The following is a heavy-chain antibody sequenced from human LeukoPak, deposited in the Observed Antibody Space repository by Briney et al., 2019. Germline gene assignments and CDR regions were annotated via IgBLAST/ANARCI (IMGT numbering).Heavy chain of an antibody. CDR1: GGSINTDNYY. CDR2: IYYSGSK. D-gene: IGHD4-17*01. CDR3: ARDLVTVTKGFDI. V-gene: IGHV4-39*07. Sequence: SETLSLTCSVSGGSINTDNYYWGWVRQPPGKALEWIGSIYYSGSKWYNPSLKSRVTISLDTSKNQFSLKLSSVTAADTAVYYCARDLVTVTKGFDIWGQGTMVSVSS. J-gene: IGHJ3*02.